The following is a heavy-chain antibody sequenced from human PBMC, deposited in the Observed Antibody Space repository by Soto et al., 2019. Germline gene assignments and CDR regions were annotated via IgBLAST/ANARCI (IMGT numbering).Heavy chain of an antibody. J-gene: IGHJ4*02. CDR1: CGSISGYY. Sequence: LSLTCTVSCGSISGYYWTWIRQPPVKGLEWVGSLFYGGTTDYNPSLKSRLTMSLDTSKNHFSLKLRSVTAADTAVYYCARHRGPAPVYWGQGTLVTVSS. CDR3: ARHRGPAPVY. V-gene: IGHV4-39*01. D-gene: IGHD3-10*01. CDR2: LFYGGTT.